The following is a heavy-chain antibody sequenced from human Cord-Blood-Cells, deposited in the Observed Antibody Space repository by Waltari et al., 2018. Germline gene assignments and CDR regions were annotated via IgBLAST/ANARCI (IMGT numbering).Heavy chain of an antibody. CDR3: ARDSVSGNFVGDY. J-gene: IGHJ4*02. V-gene: IGHV1-69*01. Sequence: QVQLVQSGAEVKKPGSSVKVSCKASGGTFSSYAISWVRQAPGQGLEWMGGINPIFGTANYAQEFQGRVTITADESTSTAYMELSSLRSEDTAVYYCARDSVSGNFVGDYWGQGTLVTVSS. D-gene: IGHD1-26*01. CDR1: GGTFSSYA. CDR2: INPIFGTA.